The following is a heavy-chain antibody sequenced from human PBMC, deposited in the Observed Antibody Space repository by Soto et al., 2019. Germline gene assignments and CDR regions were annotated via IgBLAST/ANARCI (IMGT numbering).Heavy chain of an antibody. CDR1: GGTFSSYT. J-gene: IGHJ4*02. V-gene: IGHV1-69*02. CDR3: VFGSSRPEFDY. Sequence: SVKVSCKASGGTFSSYTISWVRQAPGQGLEWMGRIIPILGIANYAQKFQGRVTVTADKSTSTAYMELSSLRSEDTAVYYCVFGSSRPEFDYWGQGTLVTVSS. CDR2: IIPILGIA. D-gene: IGHD6-6*01.